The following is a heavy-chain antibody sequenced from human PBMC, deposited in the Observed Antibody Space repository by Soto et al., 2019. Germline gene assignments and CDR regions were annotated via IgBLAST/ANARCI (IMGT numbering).Heavy chain of an antibody. CDR3: ARHGFGPLHGLVDV. J-gene: IGHJ6*02. V-gene: IGHV4-59*08. CDR1: GGSITNYY. Sequence: QVQLQESGPGLVKPSETLSLTCTVSGGSITNYYCSWFRQPPGKGLEWLGYINYDGYSAYNLSLKRRVPLSMDASKTQFSLMLESVTATDTAVYYCARHGFGPLHGLVDVWGPGTTVIVSS. D-gene: IGHD3-10*01. CDR2: INYDGYS.